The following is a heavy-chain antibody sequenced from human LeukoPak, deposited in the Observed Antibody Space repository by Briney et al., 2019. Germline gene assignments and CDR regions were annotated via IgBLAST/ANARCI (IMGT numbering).Heavy chain of an antibody. CDR2: FDPEDGET. CDR3: ATQRITMVRGVIITGAFDI. J-gene: IGHJ3*02. CDR1: GYTLTELS. V-gene: IGHV1-24*01. D-gene: IGHD3-10*01. Sequence: ASVKVSCKVSGYTLTELSMHWVRQAPGKGLEWMGGFDPEDGETIYAQKFQGRVTMTEDTSTDTAYMELSSLRSEDTAVYYCATQRITMVRGVIITGAFDIWGQGTMVTVSS.